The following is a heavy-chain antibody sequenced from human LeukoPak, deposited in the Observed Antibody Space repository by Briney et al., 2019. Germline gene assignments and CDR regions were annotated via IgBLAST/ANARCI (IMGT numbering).Heavy chain of an antibody. CDR1: GFTFSSYE. D-gene: IGHD2-15*01. CDR3: ARERTGGTLT. V-gene: IGHV3-48*03. J-gene: IGHJ5*02. Sequence: PGGSLRLSCAASGFTFSSYEMNWVRQAPGKGLEWVSYISSSGGTIYDADSVKGRFTISRDNAKNSLYLQMNSLRAEDTAVYYCARERTGGTLTWGQGTLVTVSS. CDR2: ISSSGGTI.